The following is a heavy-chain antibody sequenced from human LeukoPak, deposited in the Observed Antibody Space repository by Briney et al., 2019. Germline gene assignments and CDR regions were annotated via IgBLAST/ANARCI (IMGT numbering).Heavy chain of an antibody. Sequence: EGSLRLSCAASGFTFSNFGMHWVRQAPGKGLEWVAFIRFDGTSEFYADSVKARFTISRDNSQNTVSLQMNSLRAEDTAVYYCAKDLGAPSYDSSGYFDYWGQGTLVTVSS. CDR3: AKDLGAPSYDSSGYFDY. CDR2: IRFDGTSE. D-gene: IGHD3-22*01. CDR1: GFTFSNFG. J-gene: IGHJ4*02. V-gene: IGHV3-30*02.